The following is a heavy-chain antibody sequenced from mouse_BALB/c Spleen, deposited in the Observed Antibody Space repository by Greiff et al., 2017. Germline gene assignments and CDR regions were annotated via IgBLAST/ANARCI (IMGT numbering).Heavy chain of an antibody. CDR3: ARSGVTTVVAPYYFDY. Sequence: VQLQQSGPELVKPGASVKMSCKASGYTFTSYVMHWVKQKPGQGLEWIGYINPYNDGTKYNEKFKGKATLTSDKSSSTAYMELSSLTSEDSAVYYCARSGVTTVVAPYYFDYWGQGTTLTVSS. J-gene: IGHJ2*01. CDR2: INPYNDGT. CDR1: GYTFTSYV. D-gene: IGHD1-1*01. V-gene: IGHV1-14*01.